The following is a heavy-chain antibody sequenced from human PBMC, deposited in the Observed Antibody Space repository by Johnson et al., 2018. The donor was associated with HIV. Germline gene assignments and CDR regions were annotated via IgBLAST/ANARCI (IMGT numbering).Heavy chain of an antibody. CDR1: GFTFSSYG. CDR2: ISNSGETV. CDR3: ARAKLGGVFDL. Sequence: VQLVESGGGVVQPGRSLRLSCAASGFTFSSYGMHWVRQAPGKGLEWVSYISNSGETVFYADSVKGRFTVSRDNTKNSLFLQIDTLRAEDTAVYYCARAKLGGVFDLWGQGTMVTVSS. V-gene: IGHV3-48*04. J-gene: IGHJ3*01. D-gene: IGHD2-8*02.